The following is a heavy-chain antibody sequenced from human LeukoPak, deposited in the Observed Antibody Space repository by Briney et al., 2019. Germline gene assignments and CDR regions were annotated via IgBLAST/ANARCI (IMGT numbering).Heavy chain of an antibody. V-gene: IGHV4-39*01. CDR1: GGSISSSSYF. CDR3: ARQMNAVTADY. J-gene: IGHJ4*02. CDR2: IFYSGST. Sequence: SETLSLTCTVSGGSISSSSYFWGWIRQPPGKGLEWIGSIFYSGSTYYNPSLNSRVTISIDTSKNQFSLRLSSVTAADTAVYYCARQMNAVTADYWGQGTLVTVSS. D-gene: IGHD4-17*01.